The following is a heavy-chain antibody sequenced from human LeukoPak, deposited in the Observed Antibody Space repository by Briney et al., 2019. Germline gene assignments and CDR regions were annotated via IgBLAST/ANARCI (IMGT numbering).Heavy chain of an antibody. V-gene: IGHV3-23*01. CDR3: AKSSSLFDY. Sequence: GGSLRLSCAASGFTFNTYAMTWVRQAPGRGLEWVSSISGSGSTTYYADSVKGRFTVSRDNSKNTLYLQMSSLRAGDAAVYYCAKSSSLFDYWGPGTLVTASS. J-gene: IGHJ4*02. CDR2: ISGSGSTT. CDR1: GFTFNTYA. D-gene: IGHD6-19*01.